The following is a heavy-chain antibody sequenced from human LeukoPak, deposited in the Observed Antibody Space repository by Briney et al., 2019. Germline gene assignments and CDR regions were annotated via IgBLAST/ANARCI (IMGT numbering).Heavy chain of an antibody. V-gene: IGHV3-23*01. D-gene: IGHD3-22*01. CDR2: ISGSGGST. Sequence: PGGSLRLSCAASGFTFSGYAMSWVRQAPGKGLEWVSAISGSGGSTYYADSVKGRFTISRDNSKNTLYLQMNSLRAEDTAVYYCAKVTLYYYDSSGYSPYYFDYWGQGTLVTVSS. CDR1: GFTFSGYA. CDR3: AKVTLYYYDSSGYSPYYFDY. J-gene: IGHJ4*02.